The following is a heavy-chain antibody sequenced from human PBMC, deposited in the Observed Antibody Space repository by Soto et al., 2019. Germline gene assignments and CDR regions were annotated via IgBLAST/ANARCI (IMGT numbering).Heavy chain of an antibody. Sequence: SETLSLTCTVSGGSISSYCWRWIRQPPGKGLEWIGYIYYSGSTNYNPSLKSRVTISVDTSKNQFSLKLSSVTAADTAVYYCARGWGYDSSGYYFNWFDPWGQGTLVTVSS. CDR2: IYYSGST. J-gene: IGHJ5*02. CDR1: GGSISSYC. V-gene: IGHV4-59*01. D-gene: IGHD3-22*01. CDR3: ARGWGYDSSGYYFNWFDP.